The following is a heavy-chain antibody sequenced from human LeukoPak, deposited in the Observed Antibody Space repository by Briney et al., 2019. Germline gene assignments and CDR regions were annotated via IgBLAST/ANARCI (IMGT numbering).Heavy chain of an antibody. Sequence: SETLSLTCAVYGGSFSGYYWSWIRQPPGKGLEWIGEINHSGSTNYNPSLKSRVTISVDKSKNQFSLKLSSVTAADTAVYYCARSGDSGSYYNYWGQGTLVTVSS. CDR2: INHSGST. CDR3: ARSGDSGSYYNY. D-gene: IGHD1-26*01. V-gene: IGHV4-34*01. J-gene: IGHJ4*02. CDR1: GGSFSGYY.